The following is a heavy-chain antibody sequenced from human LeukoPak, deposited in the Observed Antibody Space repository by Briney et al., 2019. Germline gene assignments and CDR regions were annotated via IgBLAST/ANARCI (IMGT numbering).Heavy chain of an antibody. V-gene: IGHV3-21*01. CDR3: ARRSPNYYFDY. CDR1: GVTFSNYN. Sequence: KPGGSLRLSCAASGVTFSNYNMNWVRQAPGKGLEWVSSISSSNNYIYYADSVKRRFTISRDNAKNSLYLQMNSLRAEDTAVYYCARRSPNYYFDYWGQGTPVTVSS. J-gene: IGHJ4*02. CDR2: ISSSNNYI.